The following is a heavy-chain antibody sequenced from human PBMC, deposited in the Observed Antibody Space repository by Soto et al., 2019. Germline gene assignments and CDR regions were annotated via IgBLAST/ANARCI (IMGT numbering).Heavy chain of an antibody. V-gene: IGHV3-30-3*01. J-gene: IGHJ3*02. D-gene: IGHD1-26*01. CDR1: GFTFSSYA. Sequence: GGSLRLSCAASGFTFSSYAMHWVRQAPGKGLEWVAVISYDGSNKYYADSVKGRFTISRDNSKNTLYLQMNSLRAEDTAVYYCVRVEATVGAHAFDIWGQGTMVTVSS. CDR2: ISYDGSNK. CDR3: VRVEATVGAHAFDI.